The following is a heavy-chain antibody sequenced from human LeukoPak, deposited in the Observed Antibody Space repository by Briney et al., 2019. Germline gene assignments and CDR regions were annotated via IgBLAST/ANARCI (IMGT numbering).Heavy chain of an antibody. J-gene: IGHJ4*02. CDR3: AREKSSTSCPDDY. CDR1: GFTFSSYW. Sequence: PGGSLRLSCAASGFTFSSYWMSWVRQAPRKGLEWVANIKQDGSEKYYVDSVKGRFTISRDNAKNSLYLQMNSLRAEDTAVYYCAREKSSTSCPDDYWGQGTLVTVSS. CDR2: IKQDGSEK. V-gene: IGHV3-7*01. D-gene: IGHD2-2*01.